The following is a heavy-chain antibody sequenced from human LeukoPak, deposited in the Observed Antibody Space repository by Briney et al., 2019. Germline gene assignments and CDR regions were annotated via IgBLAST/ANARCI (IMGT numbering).Heavy chain of an antibody. V-gene: IGHV1-18*01. Sequence: ASVEVSCKASGYSITNYGVAWVRQAPGQGPEWMGWISAKNGNANYAQQFQGRVTMTIETSTNTAYMELRSLRSDDTAVYYCARDLNGGLIGYWGQGTLVTVSS. D-gene: IGHD2-8*01. CDR3: ARDLNGGLIGY. CDR2: ISAKNGNA. J-gene: IGHJ4*02. CDR1: GYSITNYG.